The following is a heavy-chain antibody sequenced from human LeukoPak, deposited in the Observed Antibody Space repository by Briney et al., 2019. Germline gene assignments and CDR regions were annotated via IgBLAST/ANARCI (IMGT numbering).Heavy chain of an antibody. CDR2: IYYSGST. CDR1: GGSISSYY. J-gene: IGHJ5*02. V-gene: IGHV4-59*01. Sequence: SETLSLTCTVSGGSISSYYWSWIRQPPGKGLEWIGYIYYSGSTNYNPSLKSRVTISVDTSKNQFSLKLSSVTAADTAVYHCARDRNGGWFDPWGQGTPVTISS. D-gene: IGHD2-8*01. CDR3: ARDRNGGWFDP.